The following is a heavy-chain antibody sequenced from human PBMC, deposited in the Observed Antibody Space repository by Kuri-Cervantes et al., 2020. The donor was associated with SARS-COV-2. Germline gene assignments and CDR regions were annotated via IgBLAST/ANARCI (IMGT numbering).Heavy chain of an antibody. CDR2: ISWDGGST. CDR3: AKGPIVVVITYFDY. D-gene: IGHD3-22*01. Sequence: GESLKISCAASGFTFDDYAVHWVRQAPGKGLEWVSLISWDGGSTYYADSVKGRFTISRDNSKNTLYLQMNSLRAEDTAVYYCAKGPIVVVITYFDYWGQGTLVTVSS. J-gene: IGHJ4*02. V-gene: IGHV3-43D*04. CDR1: GFTFDDYA.